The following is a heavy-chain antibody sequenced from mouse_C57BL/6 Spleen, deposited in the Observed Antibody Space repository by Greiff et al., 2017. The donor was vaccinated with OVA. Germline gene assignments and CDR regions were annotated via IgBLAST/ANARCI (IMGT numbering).Heavy chain of an antibody. V-gene: IGHV1-81*01. Sequence: QVHVKQSGAELARPGASVKLSCKASGYTFTSYGISWVKQRTGQGLEWIGEIYPRSGNTYYNEKFKGKATLTADKSSSTAYMELRSLTSEDSAVYFCARGAAQAYFDYWGQGTTLTVSS. J-gene: IGHJ2*01. CDR1: GYTFTSYG. CDR3: ARGAAQAYFDY. CDR2: IYPRSGNT. D-gene: IGHD3-2*02.